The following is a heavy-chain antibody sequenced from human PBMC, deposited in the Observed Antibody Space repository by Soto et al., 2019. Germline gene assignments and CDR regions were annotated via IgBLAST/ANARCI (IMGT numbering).Heavy chain of an antibody. D-gene: IGHD3-3*01. Sequence: SETLSLTCTVSGGSISSSSYYWGWIRQPPGKGLEWIGSIYYSGSTYYNPSLKSRVTISVDTSKNQFSLKLSSVTAADTAVYYCARQCRRYDFWSGYYSPYFDYWGQGTLVTVSS. V-gene: IGHV4-39*01. CDR2: IYYSGST. CDR1: GGSISSSSYY. J-gene: IGHJ4*02. CDR3: ARQCRRYDFWSGYYSPYFDY.